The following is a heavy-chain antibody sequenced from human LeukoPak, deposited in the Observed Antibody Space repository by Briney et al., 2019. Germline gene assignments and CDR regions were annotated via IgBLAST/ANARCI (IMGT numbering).Heavy chain of an antibody. V-gene: IGHV3-23*01. Sequence: GGSLRLSCTTPNFNFHNYGLTWVRQAPGKEREWVLPFSGSGGSTQYAASVQGRFTISRDNSKNTLYLQMNSLKTEDTAVYYCTRDALGEEGPQIAAAAPENWFDPWGQGTLVTVSS. J-gene: IGHJ5*02. CDR1: NFNFHNYG. D-gene: IGHD6-13*01. CDR2: FSGSGGST. CDR3: TRDALGEEGPQIAAAAPENWFDP.